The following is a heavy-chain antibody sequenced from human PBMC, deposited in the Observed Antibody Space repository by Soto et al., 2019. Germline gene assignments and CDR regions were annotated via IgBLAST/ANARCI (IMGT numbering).Heavy chain of an antibody. CDR1: GYTFTSYG. CDR2: ISAYNGNT. V-gene: IGHV1-18*01. D-gene: IGHD2-15*01. CDR3: ARVDVVVVAATYFDY. Sequence: ASVKVSCKASGYTFTSYGISWVRQAPGQGLEWMGWISAYNGNTNYAQKLQGRVTMTTDTSTSTAYMELRSLRSDDTAVYYCARVDVVVVAATYFDYWGQGTLVTVSS. J-gene: IGHJ4*02.